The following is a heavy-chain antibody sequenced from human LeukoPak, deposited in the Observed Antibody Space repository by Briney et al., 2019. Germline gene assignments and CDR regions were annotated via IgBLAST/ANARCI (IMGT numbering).Heavy chain of an antibody. CDR2: IYYSGST. D-gene: IGHD6-6*01. J-gene: IGHJ6*02. Sequence: SETLSLTCTVSGGSISSSSYYWGWIRQPPGKGLEWIGSIYYSGSTNYNPSLKSRVTISVDTSKNQFSLKLSSVTAADTAVYYCARDRPGYSSSSAFGMYYYYGMDVWGQGTTVTVSS. CDR1: GGSISSSSYY. CDR3: ARDRPGYSSSSAFGMYYYYGMDV. V-gene: IGHV4-39*07.